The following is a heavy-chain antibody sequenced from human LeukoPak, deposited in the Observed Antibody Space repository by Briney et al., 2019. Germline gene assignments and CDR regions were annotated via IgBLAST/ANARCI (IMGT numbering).Heavy chain of an antibody. J-gene: IGHJ4*02. Sequence: KASETLSLTCAVYGGSFSGYYWSWIRQPPGKGLEWIAEINHSGSTNYNPSLKSRVTISVDTSKNQFSLKLSSVTAADTAVYYCARGWKGGYSGSSYYFDYWGQGTLVTVSS. D-gene: IGHD1-26*01. V-gene: IGHV4-34*01. CDR2: INHSGST. CDR1: GGSFSGYY. CDR3: ARGWKGGYSGSSYYFDY.